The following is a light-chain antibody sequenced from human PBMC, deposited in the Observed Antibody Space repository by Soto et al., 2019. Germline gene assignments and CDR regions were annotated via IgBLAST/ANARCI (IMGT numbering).Light chain of an antibody. V-gene: IGKV3-20*01. CDR1: QSVSSNY. Sequence: EIVLTQSPGTLSLSPGERATFSCRASQSVSSNYLAWYQHKPGQAPRLLIYGASSRATGTPDRFSGSGSGTDFTLSISRLEPEDFALYYCQQYGTSLYTFGQGTKLEIK. CDR2: GAS. CDR3: QQYGTSLYT. J-gene: IGKJ2*01.